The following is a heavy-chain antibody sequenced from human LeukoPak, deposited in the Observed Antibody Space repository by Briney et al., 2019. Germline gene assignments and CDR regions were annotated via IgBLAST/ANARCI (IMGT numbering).Heavy chain of an antibody. CDR1: GGSTSCSSYY. V-gene: IGHV4-39*07. CDR2: IYYSGST. D-gene: IGHD4-17*01. Sequence: SETLSLTCTVSGGSTSCSSYYWGWIRQPPGKGLEWIGSIYYSGSTYYNPSLKSRVTISVDTSKNQFSLKLSSVTAADTAVYYCARDRIYGDYPSDYWGQGTLVTVSS. CDR3: ARDRIYGDYPSDY. J-gene: IGHJ4*02.